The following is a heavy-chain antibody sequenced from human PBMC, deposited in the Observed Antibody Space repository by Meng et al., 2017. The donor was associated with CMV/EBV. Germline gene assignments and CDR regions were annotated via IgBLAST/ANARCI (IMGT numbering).Heavy chain of an antibody. Sequence: GSLRLSCAASGFTFSSYSMNWVRQAPGKGLEWIGSIYYSGSTYYNPSLKSRVTISVDTSKNQFSLKLSSVTAADTAVYYCARGFYWGQGTLVTVSS. V-gene: IGHV4-39*07. CDR1: GFTFSSYS. CDR3: ARGFY. CDR2: IYYSGST. J-gene: IGHJ4*02.